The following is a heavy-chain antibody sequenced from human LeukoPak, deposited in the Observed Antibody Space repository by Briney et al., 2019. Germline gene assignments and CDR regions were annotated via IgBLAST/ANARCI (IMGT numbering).Heavy chain of an antibody. CDR3: ARGLGDWSGGSCYDAFDI. Sequence: ASVKVSCKASGYTFTSYDINWVRQATGQGLEWMGWMNPNSGNTGYAQKFQGRVTMTRNTSISTAYMELSSLRSEDTAVYYCARGLGDWSGGSCYDAFDIWGQRTMGTVSS. CDR1: GYTFTSYD. V-gene: IGHV1-8*01. J-gene: IGHJ3*02. D-gene: IGHD2-15*01. CDR2: MNPNSGNT.